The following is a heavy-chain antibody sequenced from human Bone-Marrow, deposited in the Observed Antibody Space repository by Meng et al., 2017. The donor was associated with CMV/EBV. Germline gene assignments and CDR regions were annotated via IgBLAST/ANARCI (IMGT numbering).Heavy chain of an antibody. J-gene: IGHJ6*02. CDR3: AKDIGSSYYYYYGMDV. CDR2: ISSSSSYI. V-gene: IGHV3-21*01. D-gene: IGHD6-6*01. Sequence: GESLKISCAASGFTFSSYSMNWVRQAPGKGLEWVSSISSSSSYIYYADSVKGRFTISRDNAKNSLYLQMNSLRAEDTAVYYCAKDIGSSYYYYYGMDVWGQGTTVTVSS. CDR1: GFTFSSYS.